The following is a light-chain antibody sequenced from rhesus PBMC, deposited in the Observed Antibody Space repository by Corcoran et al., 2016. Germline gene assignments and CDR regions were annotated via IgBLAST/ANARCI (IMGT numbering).Light chain of an antibody. CDR1: HSVIDN. CDR2: GTS. J-gene: IGKJ4*01. V-gene: IGKV3-42*02. Sequence: EIMMTQSPATLSLSPGERATLSCWASHSVIDNLAWYQQTPEQVPRRLFYGTSSMATGIPDRFSGSGSGTDFTITFSSLEPEDFAVYYCQQYSYWPLTFGGGTKVEI. CDR3: QQYSYWPLT.